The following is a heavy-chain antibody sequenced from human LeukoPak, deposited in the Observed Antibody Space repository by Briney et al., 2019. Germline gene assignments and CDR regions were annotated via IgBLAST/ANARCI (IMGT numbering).Heavy chain of an antibody. J-gene: IGHJ6*02. CDR2: ISSSSSYI. D-gene: IGHD2-2*01. CDR3: ARRLIVVVPAATSAYYYGMDV. Sequence: PGGSLRLSCAASGFNFNTHWMSWVRQAPGKGLEWVSSISSSSSYIYYADSVKGRFTISRDNAKNSLYLQMNSLRAEDTAVYYCARRLIVVVPAATSAYYYGMDVWGQGTTVTVSS. V-gene: IGHV3-21*01. CDR1: GFNFNTHW.